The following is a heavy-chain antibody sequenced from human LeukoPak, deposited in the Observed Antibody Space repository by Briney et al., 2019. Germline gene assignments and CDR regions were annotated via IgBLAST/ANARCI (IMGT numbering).Heavy chain of an antibody. CDR3: AREVYYGSGNFYPYFDS. CDR1: GFTFSSYG. J-gene: IGHJ4*02. D-gene: IGHD3-10*01. V-gene: IGHV3-66*02. CDR2: VYSGGNT. Sequence: GRSLRLSCAASGFTFSSYGMTWVRQAPGKGLEWVSIVYSGGNTYYADSVKGRFTISRDNSKNTLYLQMNSLRAEDTAVYYCAREVYYGSGNFYPYFDSWGQGTLVTVSS.